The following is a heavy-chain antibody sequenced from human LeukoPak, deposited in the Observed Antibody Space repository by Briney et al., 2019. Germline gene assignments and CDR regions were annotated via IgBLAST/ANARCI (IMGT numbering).Heavy chain of an antibody. CDR1: GFTFNNYG. Sequence: GGSLRLSCVASGFTFNNYGMHWVRQAPGKGLEWVAVISHDGRSKYFTDSVKGRFTISRDNSKNTLYLEMNGLRADDTAVYYCAKDWNWNVAMYYFDYWGQGALVTVSS. J-gene: IGHJ4*02. V-gene: IGHV3-30*18. CDR2: ISHDGRSK. D-gene: IGHD1-1*01. CDR3: AKDWNWNVAMYYFDY.